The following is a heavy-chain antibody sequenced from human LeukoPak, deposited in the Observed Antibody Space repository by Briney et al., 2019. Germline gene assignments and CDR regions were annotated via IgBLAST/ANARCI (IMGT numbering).Heavy chain of an antibody. CDR3: ATTYCGGDCYSPY. V-gene: IGHV4-59*08. CDR1: GGSIRSYY. J-gene: IGHJ4*02. Sequence: PSETLSLTCTVSGGSIRSYYWSWIRQPPGKGLEWIGYIHYSGSTKYTPSLKSRVTISVDTSKNQFSLKLNSVTAADTAVYYCATTYCGGDCYSPYWGQGTLVTVSS. D-gene: IGHD2-21*02. CDR2: IHYSGST.